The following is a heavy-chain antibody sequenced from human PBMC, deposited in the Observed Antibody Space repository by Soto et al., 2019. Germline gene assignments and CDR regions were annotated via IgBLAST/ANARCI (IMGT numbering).Heavy chain of an antibody. J-gene: IGHJ6*01. V-gene: IGHV4-30-4*01. D-gene: IGHD6-13*01. CDR1: GGTISSGDYY. CDR2: ISYSGST. Sequence: PSETLSLTCSVSGGTISSGDYYWAWLRQPPGKGLEWIGYISYSGSTFYGPSLKRRVTISVDRSKNQFSLKLSSVTAANTAVYYCARGQAAAPAMDVWGQGTTVTVSS. CDR3: ARGQAAAPAMDV.